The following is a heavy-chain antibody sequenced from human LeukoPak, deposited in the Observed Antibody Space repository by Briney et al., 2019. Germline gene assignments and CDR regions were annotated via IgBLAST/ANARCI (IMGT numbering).Heavy chain of an antibody. J-gene: IGHJ5*02. Sequence: SQTLSLTCTVSGGSISSGTNYWTWIRQPPGKGLEWIGYIYYRGSTNYNPSLKSRVTISVDTSKNQVSLKLSSVTAADTAVYYCARDMVAGTGWFDPWGQGSLVSVSS. CDR1: GGSISSGTNY. D-gene: IGHD6-19*01. CDR2: IYYRGST. CDR3: ARDMVAGTGWFDP. V-gene: IGHV4-61*01.